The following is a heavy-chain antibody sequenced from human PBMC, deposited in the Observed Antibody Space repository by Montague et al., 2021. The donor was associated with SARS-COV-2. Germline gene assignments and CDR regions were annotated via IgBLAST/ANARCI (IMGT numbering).Heavy chain of an antibody. CDR2: ISWNSDIL. V-gene: IGHV3-9*01. J-gene: IGHJ5*02. CDR1: GFSFETYA. D-gene: IGHD6-19*01. Sequence: SPRLSCAASGFSFETYAMHWVRQVPGKGLEWVSSISWNSDILPYADSVRGRFAISRSNAKSSLYLQMNNLKPEDTAFYYCTRDTHVAAFDAWGQGALVTVSS. CDR3: TRDTHVAAFDA.